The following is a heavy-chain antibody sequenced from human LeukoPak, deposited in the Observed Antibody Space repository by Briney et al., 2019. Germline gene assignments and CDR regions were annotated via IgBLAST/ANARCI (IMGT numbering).Heavy chain of an antibody. D-gene: IGHD1-14*01. Sequence: GGSLRLSCAASGFTFSSYWMHWVRQAPGKGLGWVSRIKRDGSSTTYADSVKGRFTISRDNAKKSLYLQMNNLRAEDTAVYSCARALGIADAFDIWGQGTMVTVSS. CDR1: GFTFSSYW. V-gene: IGHV3-74*01. J-gene: IGHJ3*02. CDR3: ARALGIADAFDI. CDR2: IKRDGSST.